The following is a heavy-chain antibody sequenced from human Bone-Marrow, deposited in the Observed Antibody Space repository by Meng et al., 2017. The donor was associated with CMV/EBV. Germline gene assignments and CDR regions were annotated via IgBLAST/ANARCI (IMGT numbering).Heavy chain of an antibody. CDR1: GGSVSSGSYY. CDR3: ARDFWSGYYDYYYYGMDV. J-gene: IGHJ6*02. CDR2: IYYSGST. V-gene: IGHV4-61*01. D-gene: IGHD3-3*01. Sequence: SETLSLTCTVSGGSVSSGSYYWSWIRQPPGKGLEWIGYIYYSGSTNYNPSLKSRVTISVDTSKNQFSLKLSSVTAADTAVYYCARDFWSGYYDYYYYGMDVWGQGTTVTVSS.